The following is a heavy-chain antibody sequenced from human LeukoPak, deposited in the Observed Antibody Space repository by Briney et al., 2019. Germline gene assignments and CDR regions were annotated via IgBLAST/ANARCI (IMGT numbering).Heavy chain of an antibody. CDR3: ARIEGSTFDY. Sequence: GESLKISCKGSGYTLTSYWIGWVRQMPGKGLEWMGIIYPGDSKSKYNPSLQGQVTISADKSISTAYLQWSSLKASDTAIYYCARIEGSTFDYWGQGTLVTVSS. CDR2: IYPGDSKS. V-gene: IGHV5-51*01. J-gene: IGHJ4*02. CDR1: GYTLTSYW.